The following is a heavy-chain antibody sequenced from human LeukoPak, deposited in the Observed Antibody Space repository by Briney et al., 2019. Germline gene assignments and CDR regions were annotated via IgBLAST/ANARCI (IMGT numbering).Heavy chain of an antibody. CDR1: GGSISSGGYY. D-gene: IGHD2-2*01. CDR2: INHSGST. Sequence: PSQTLSLTCTVSGGSISSGGYYWNWIRQHPGEGLEWIGEINHSGSTNYNPSLQSRVTISVDTSKNQFSLKLSSVTAADTAVYYCASLTCSSTSCYRYFDYWGQGTLVTVSS. V-gene: IGHV4-31*03. J-gene: IGHJ4*02. CDR3: ASLTCSSTSCYRYFDY.